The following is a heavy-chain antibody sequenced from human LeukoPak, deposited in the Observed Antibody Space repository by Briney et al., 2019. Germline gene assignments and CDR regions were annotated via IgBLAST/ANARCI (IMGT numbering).Heavy chain of an antibody. V-gene: IGHV3-9*01. J-gene: IGHJ6*02. CDR2: ISWNSGSI. D-gene: IGHD6-13*01. CDR1: GFTFDDYA. CDR3: AKAEGAAAGRYYYYGMDV. Sequence: GRSLRLSCAASGFTFDDYAMHWVRQAPGKGLEWVSGISWNSGSIGYADSVKGRFTISRDNAKNSLYLQMNSLRAEDTALYYCAKAEGAAAGRYYYYGMDVWGQGTTVTVSS.